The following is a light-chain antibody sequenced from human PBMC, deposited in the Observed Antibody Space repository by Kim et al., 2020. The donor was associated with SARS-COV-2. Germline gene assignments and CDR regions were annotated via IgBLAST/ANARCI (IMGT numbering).Light chain of an antibody. CDR2: DAS. J-gene: IGKJ3*01. Sequence: PGERATLSCRASQSVSSYLVWYQQKPGQAPRLLIYDASNRATGIPARFSGSGSGTDFTLTISSLEPEDFAVYYCQQRSNWPPFTFGPGTKVDIK. CDR1: QSVSSY. V-gene: IGKV3-11*01. CDR3: QQRSNWPPFT.